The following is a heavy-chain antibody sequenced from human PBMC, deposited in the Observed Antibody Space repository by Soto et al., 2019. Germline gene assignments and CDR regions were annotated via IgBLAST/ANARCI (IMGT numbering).Heavy chain of an antibody. CDR1: GYSFTSYW. Sequence: GESLKISCKGSGYSFTSYWIAWVRQMPGKXLEWMGIIYPGDSDTRYSPSFQGQVTISADKSISTAYLQWSSLKASDTAMYYCARPGGVDYSNYMGAFDIWGQGTMVTVSS. CDR3: ARPGGVDYSNYMGAFDI. J-gene: IGHJ3*02. D-gene: IGHD4-4*01. CDR2: IYPGDSDT. V-gene: IGHV5-51*01.